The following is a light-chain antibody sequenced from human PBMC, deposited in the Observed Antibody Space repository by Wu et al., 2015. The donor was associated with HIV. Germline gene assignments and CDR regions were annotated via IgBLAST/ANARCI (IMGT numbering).Light chain of an antibody. V-gene: IGKV1-5*03. Sequence: DIQMTQSPSTLSASVGDRVTITCRASQRISSWLAWYQQKPGKAPKLLIYKASSLEGGVPSRFSGSGSGTEFTLTISRLQPDDFATYYCQQYASYSSFGQGTKVEIK. J-gene: IGKJ1*01. CDR1: QRISSW. CDR2: KAS. CDR3: QQYASYSS.